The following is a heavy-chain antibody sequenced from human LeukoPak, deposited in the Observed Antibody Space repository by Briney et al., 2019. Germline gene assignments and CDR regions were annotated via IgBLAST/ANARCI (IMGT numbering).Heavy chain of an antibody. D-gene: IGHD1-26*01. V-gene: IGHV4-61*02. CDR3: ARVYPELLDAFDI. Sequence: SETLSLTCTVSGGSISSGSYYWSWIRQPAGKGLEWIGRIYTSGSTNYNPSLKSRVTISVDTSKNQFSLKLSSVTAADTAVYYCARVYPELLDAFDIWGQGTVVTVSS. CDR2: IYTSGST. CDR1: GGSISSGSYY. J-gene: IGHJ3*02.